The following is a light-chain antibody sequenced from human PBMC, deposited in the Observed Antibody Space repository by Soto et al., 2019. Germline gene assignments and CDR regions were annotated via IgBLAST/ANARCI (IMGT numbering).Light chain of an antibody. CDR1: SSNIGSNT. V-gene: IGLV1-44*01. CDR3: SSWDDNLDAVV. J-gene: IGLJ1*01. Sequence: QSVLTHPPPASGSPGQRVTISCSGSSSNIGSNTVNWYQQLPGTAPKLLIYTNDQRPSGVPDRFSGSRSGTSASLAISGLQFEDEADYHCSSWDDNLDAVVFGAGTKVTVL. CDR2: TND.